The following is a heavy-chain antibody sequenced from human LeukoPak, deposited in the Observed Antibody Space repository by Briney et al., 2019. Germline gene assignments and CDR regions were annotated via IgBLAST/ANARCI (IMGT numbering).Heavy chain of an antibody. V-gene: IGHV4-59*01. CDR1: GGSISIYY. J-gene: IGHJ4*02. CDR3: ARAMVRGGIPDY. Sequence: SETLSLTCTVSGGSISIYYGRWIRHPPGKALEWLGYIYYSGSHNLNPSLKGPVTISVDASKTQYSLMLSSVAAAETAVYCCARAMVRGGIPDYWGQGTLVTVSS. D-gene: IGHD3-10*01. CDR2: IYYSGSH.